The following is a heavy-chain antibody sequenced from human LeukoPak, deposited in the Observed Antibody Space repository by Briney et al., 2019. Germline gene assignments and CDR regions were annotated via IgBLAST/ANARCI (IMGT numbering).Heavy chain of an antibody. V-gene: IGHV3-23*01. CDR1: GFTFSSYA. D-gene: IGHD3-10*01. Sequence: AGGSLRLSCAASGFTFSSYAMSWVRQAPGKGLEWVSAISGSGGSTYYADSVKGRFTISRDNSKNTLYLQMNSLRAEDTAVYYCAKSTDYYGSGSYLNAFDIWGQGTMVTVSS. J-gene: IGHJ3*02. CDR2: ISGSGGST. CDR3: AKSTDYYGSGSYLNAFDI.